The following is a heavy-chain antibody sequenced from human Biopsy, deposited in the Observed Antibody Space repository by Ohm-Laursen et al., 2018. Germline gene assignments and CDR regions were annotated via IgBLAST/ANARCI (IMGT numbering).Heavy chain of an antibody. V-gene: IGHV1-69*06. CDR2: NIPILGTG. CDR3: ATKLTGYFHH. J-gene: IGHJ1*01. D-gene: IGHD3-9*01. CDR1: GGTFSNYG. Sequence: SVNVSCNAPGGTFSNYGVNWVRQAPGQGLEWLGGNIPILGTGNYAQKFQDRVTVAADTSTSTATMELRSLRSDDTAVYYCATKLTGYFHHWGQGTLVSVSS.